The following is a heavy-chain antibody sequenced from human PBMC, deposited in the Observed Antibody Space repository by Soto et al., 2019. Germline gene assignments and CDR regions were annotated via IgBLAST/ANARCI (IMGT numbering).Heavy chain of an antibody. V-gene: IGHV4-4*02. CDR3: ARDLRFLEWSLEHYFDY. CDR1: GGSISSSNW. D-gene: IGHD3-3*01. CDR2: IYHSGST. J-gene: IGHJ4*02. Sequence: SETLSLTCAVSGGSISSSNWWSWVRQPPGKGLEWIGEIYHSGSTNYNPSLKSRVTISVDKSKNQFSLKLSSVTAADTAVYYCARDLRFLEWSLEHYFDYWGQGTLVTAPQ.